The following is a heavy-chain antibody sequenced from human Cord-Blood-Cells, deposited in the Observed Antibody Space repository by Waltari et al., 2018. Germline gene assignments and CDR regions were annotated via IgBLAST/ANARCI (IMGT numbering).Heavy chain of an antibody. CDR3: ARGQGPAGDPGFDY. J-gene: IGHJ4*02. D-gene: IGHD7-27*01. CDR2: INHSGST. Sequence: QVQLQQWGAGLLKPSETLSLTCAAYGGSFSGYYWSWIRQPPGKGLEWIGEINHSGSTNYNPSLKSRVTISVDTSKNQFSLKLSSVTAADTAVYYCARGQGPAGDPGFDYWGQGTLVTVSS. V-gene: IGHV4-34*01. CDR1: GGSFSGYY.